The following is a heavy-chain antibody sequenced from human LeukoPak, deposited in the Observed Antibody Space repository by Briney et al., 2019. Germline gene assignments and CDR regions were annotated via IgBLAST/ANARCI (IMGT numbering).Heavy chain of an antibody. CDR1: GGSISSYY. D-gene: IGHD4-11*01. V-gene: IGHV4-59*01. Sequence: SETLSLTCTVSGGSISSYYWSWIRQPPGKGLEWIGYIYYSGSTNYNPSLKSRVTISVDTSKNQFSLKLSSVTAADTAVYYCARTAYSNYEFDYWGQGTLVTVSS. CDR3: ARTAYSNYEFDY. CDR2: IYYSGST. J-gene: IGHJ4*02.